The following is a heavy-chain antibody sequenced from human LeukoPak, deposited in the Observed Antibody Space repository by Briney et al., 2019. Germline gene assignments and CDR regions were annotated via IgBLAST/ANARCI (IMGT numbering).Heavy chain of an antibody. Sequence: ASVKVPCKASGYTFTSYYMHWARQAPGQGLEWMGIINPSGGSTSYAQRFQGRVTMTRDTSTSTVYMELSSLRSEDTAVYYCARDPTMVRPGDYWGQGTLVTVSS. CDR3: ARDPTMVRPGDY. V-gene: IGHV1-46*01. CDR1: GYTFTSYY. D-gene: IGHD3-10*01. J-gene: IGHJ4*02. CDR2: INPSGGST.